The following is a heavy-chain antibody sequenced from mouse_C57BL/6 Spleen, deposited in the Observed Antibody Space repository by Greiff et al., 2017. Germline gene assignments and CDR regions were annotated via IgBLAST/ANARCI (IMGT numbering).Heavy chain of an antibody. CDR1: GYTFTSYW. V-gene: IGHV1-61*01. D-gene: IGHD1-1*01. J-gene: IGHJ1*03. CDR2: IYPSDSET. CDR3: ATYYYGSSLNWYFDV. Sequence: QVQLQQPGAELVRPGSSVKLSCKASGYTFTSYWMDWVKQRPGQGLEWIGNIYPSDSETHYNQKFKDKATLTVDKSSSTAYMQLSSRTSEDSAVYYCATYYYGSSLNWYFDVWGTGTTVTVSS.